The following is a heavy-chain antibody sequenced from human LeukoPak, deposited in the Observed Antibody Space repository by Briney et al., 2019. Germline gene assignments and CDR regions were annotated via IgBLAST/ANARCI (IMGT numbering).Heavy chain of an antibody. Sequence: GGSLRLSCAASGFTFSSYGMHWVRQAPGKGLEWVAVIWYDGSNKYYADSVKGRFTISRDNSKNTLYLQMNSLRAEDTAVYYCARDWGGYSYGWDPVRSMDVWGQGTTVTVSS. CDR2: IWYDGSNK. J-gene: IGHJ6*02. CDR1: GFTFSSYG. CDR3: ARDWGGYSYGWDPVRSMDV. D-gene: IGHD5-18*01. V-gene: IGHV3-33*01.